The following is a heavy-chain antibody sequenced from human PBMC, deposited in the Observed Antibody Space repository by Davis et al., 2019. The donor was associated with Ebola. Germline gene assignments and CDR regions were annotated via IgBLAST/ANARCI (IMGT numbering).Heavy chain of an antibody. Sequence: PGGSLRLSCAASGFTFSSHWMHWVRQAPGKGLLWVARINTDGRVTNYADSVRGRFTISRDNAKNSLYLQMNSLRAEDTAVYYCAREGDTVATGLDYWGQGTLVTVSS. CDR2: INTDGRVT. D-gene: IGHD5-12*01. CDR1: GFTFSSHW. V-gene: IGHV3-74*01. J-gene: IGHJ4*02. CDR3: AREGDTVATGLDY.